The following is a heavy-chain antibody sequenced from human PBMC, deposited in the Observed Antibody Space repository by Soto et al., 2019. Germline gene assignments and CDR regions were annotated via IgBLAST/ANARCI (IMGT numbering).Heavy chain of an antibody. CDR2: IWYDGSNK. V-gene: IGHV3-33*06. J-gene: IGHJ4*02. Sequence: GGSLRLSCAASGFTFSSYGMHWVRQAPGKGLEWVAVIWYDGSNKYYADSVKGRFTISRDNSKNTLYLQMNSLRAEDTAVYYCAKGHGGAYSSRWYTQAYWGQGTLVTVSS. CDR1: GFTFSSYG. CDR3: AKGHGGAYSSRWYTQAY. D-gene: IGHD6-19*01.